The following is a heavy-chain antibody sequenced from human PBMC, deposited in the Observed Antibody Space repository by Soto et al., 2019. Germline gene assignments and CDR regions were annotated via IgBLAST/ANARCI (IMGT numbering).Heavy chain of an antibody. J-gene: IGHJ3*02. CDR1: GYTFSSYG. Sequence: ASVKVSCKASGYTFSSYGISWVRQAPGQGLEWMGWISAYNGNTYYAQKLQGRVTMTTDTSTSTVYMDLRSLRFDDTAVYFCARDWDYSGNTDVFDIWGQGTLVTVSS. V-gene: IGHV1-18*01. CDR2: ISAYNGNT. D-gene: IGHD4-4*01. CDR3: ARDWDYSGNTDVFDI.